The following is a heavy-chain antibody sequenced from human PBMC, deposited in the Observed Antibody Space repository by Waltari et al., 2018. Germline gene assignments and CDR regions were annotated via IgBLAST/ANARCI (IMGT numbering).Heavy chain of an antibody. V-gene: IGHV1-18*01. CDR1: GYTFSTYG. CDR2: VSAYNGDT. Sequence: QVQLVQSGTEVKKPGASVKVSCKASGYTFSTYGISWVRQAPGQGLEWMGRVSAYNGDTKYAQKIQDRVSMTTDTSTSTAYMELRSLRSDDTAVYYCARGAPGIPPPIFDYWGQGTLVTVSS. CDR3: ARGAPGIPPPIFDY. D-gene: IGHD5-18*01. J-gene: IGHJ4*02.